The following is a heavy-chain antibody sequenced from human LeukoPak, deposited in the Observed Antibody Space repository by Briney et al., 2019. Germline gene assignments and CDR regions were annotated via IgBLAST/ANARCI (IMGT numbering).Heavy chain of an antibody. CDR2: ISSNGSNK. V-gene: IGHV3-11*04. Sequence: GGSLRLSCAASGFTFSDHYMSWIPEAPGKGLELVSYISSNGSNKYYADFVKGRLTICRDSAKNSLYLQMNSLRAEDTAVYYCARDRDYDFWSGYSNRIGWFDPWGQGTLVTVSS. D-gene: IGHD3-3*01. CDR3: ARDRDYDFWSGYSNRIGWFDP. J-gene: IGHJ5*02. CDR1: GFTFSDHY.